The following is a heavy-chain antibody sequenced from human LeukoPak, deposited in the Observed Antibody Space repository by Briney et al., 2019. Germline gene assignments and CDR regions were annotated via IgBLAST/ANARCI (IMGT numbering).Heavy chain of an antibody. V-gene: IGHV4-61*02. D-gene: IGHD3-3*01. Sequence: SETLSLTCTVSGGSISSGSYYWSWIRQPAGKGLEWIGRIYTSGSTNYNPSLKSRVTISVDASKSQFSLKLSSVTAADTAVYYCARDNDFWSAWGQGTLVTVSS. CDR2: IYTSGST. J-gene: IGHJ5*02. CDR1: GGSISSGSYY. CDR3: ARDNDFWSA.